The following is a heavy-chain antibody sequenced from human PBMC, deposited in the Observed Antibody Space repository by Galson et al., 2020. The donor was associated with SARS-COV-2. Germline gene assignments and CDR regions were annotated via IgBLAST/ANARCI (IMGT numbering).Heavy chain of an antibody. J-gene: IGHJ5*02. V-gene: IGHV4-59*01. Sequence: KASETLSLTCSVSGGSISDSYWTWIRQPPGMGQEYIGYIYHSGSTNYNPSLKSRVTISVGTSKNQFSLKLRSLTAAGTALYDCARLSSSWYEGVDAWGQGTLVTVSS. D-gene: IGHD6-13*01. CDR3: ARLSSSWYEGVDA. CDR1: GGSISDSY. CDR2: IYHSGST.